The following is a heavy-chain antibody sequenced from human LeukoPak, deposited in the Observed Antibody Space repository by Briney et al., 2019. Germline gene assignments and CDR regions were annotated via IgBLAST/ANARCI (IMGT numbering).Heavy chain of an antibody. J-gene: IGHJ4*02. V-gene: IGHV4-59*01. CDR1: GGSISSYC. D-gene: IGHD6-13*01. Sequence: SAPLSLPSTVSGGSISSYCWTWIRQTPGKGLEWIGCIYYSGNTNYNPSLKSRVTISVDTSKDQFSLKLNSVTAADTAVYYCARTSRAAGNDYFDYWGQGTLVTVSS. CDR2: IYYSGNT. CDR3: ARTSRAAGNDYFDY.